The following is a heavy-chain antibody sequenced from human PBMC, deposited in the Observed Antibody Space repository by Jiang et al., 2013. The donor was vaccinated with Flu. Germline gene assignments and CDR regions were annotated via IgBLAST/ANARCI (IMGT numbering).Heavy chain of an antibody. CDR2: VSYDGSNK. CDR1: GFSFNTYA. D-gene: IGHD4-11*01. CDR3: ARDLDNYATLDF. J-gene: IGHJ4*02. V-gene: IGHV3-30-3*01. Sequence: VQLVESGGGVVQPGRSLRLSCAASGFSFNTYAMHWVRQAPGKGLEWVAVVSYDGSNKYYGDSVTGRFTISRDNSRNTLYLQMNSLRGEDTAVYYCARDLDNYATLDFWGQGARVTVSS.